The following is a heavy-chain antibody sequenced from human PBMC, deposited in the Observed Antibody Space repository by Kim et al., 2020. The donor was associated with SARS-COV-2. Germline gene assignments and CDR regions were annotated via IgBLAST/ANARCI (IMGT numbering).Heavy chain of an antibody. J-gene: IGHJ3*02. D-gene: IGHD2-15*01. CDR2: IYYSGST. CDR3: ARVGDCSGGSCYLDAFDI. V-gene: IGHV4-39*07. CDR1: GGSISSSSYY. Sequence: SETLSLTCTVSGGSISSSSYYWGWIRQPPGKGLEWIGSIYYSGSTYYNPSLKSRVTISVDTSKNQFSLKLSSVTAADTAVYYCARVGDCSGGSCYLDAFDIWGQGTMVTVSS.